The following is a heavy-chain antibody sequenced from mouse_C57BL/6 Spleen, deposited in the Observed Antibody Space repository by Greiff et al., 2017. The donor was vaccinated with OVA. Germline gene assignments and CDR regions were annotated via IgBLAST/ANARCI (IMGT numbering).Heavy chain of an antibody. CDR2: ISSGSSTI. Sequence: VQLKESGGGLVKPGGSLKLSCAASGFTFSDYGMHWVRQAPEKGLEWVAYISSGSSTIYYADTVKGRFTISRDNAKNTLFLQMTSLRSEDTAMYYCARCGYYVDWYFDVWGTGTTVTVSS. CDR3: ARCGYYVDWYFDV. D-gene: IGHD2-3*01. CDR1: GFTFSDYG. V-gene: IGHV5-17*01. J-gene: IGHJ1*03.